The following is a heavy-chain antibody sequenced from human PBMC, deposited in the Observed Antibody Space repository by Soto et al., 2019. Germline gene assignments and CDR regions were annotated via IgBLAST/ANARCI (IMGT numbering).Heavy chain of an antibody. D-gene: IGHD1-20*01. CDR1: GGSISSGGYS. Sequence: SETLSLTCAVSGGSISSGGYSWSWIRQPPGKGLEWIGYIYHSGSTYYNPSLKSRVTISVDRSKNQFSLKLSSVTAADTAVYYCARSYNWNFVYWGQGTLVTVSS. J-gene: IGHJ4*02. V-gene: IGHV4-30-2*01. CDR2: IYHSGST. CDR3: ARSYNWNFVY.